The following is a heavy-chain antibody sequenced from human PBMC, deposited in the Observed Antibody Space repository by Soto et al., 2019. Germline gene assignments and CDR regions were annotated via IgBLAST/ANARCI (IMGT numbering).Heavy chain of an antibody. V-gene: IGHV3-7*03. CDR3: AITTSTVSYWFDP. J-gene: IGHJ5*02. D-gene: IGHD4-4*01. CDR1: GFSFSGYW. Sequence: PGGSLRLSCAASGFSFSGYWMSWVRQAPGKGPEWVANIKEDGTEQHYVDSVKGRFTISRDNSENSLFLQMNNLRAEDSAIYYCAITTSTVSYWFDPWGPGTKVTVYS. CDR2: IKEDGTEQ.